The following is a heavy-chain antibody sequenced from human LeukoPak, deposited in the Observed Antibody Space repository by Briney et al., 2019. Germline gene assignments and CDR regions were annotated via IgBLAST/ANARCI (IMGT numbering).Heavy chain of an antibody. CDR1: GYTFTSYD. Sequence: ASVKVSCKASGYTFTSYDINWVRQATGQGLEWMGWMNPNSGNTGYAQKFQGRVTITGNTSISTAYMELSSLRSEDTAVYYCARGRITIFGVVIPDAFDIWGQGTRVTVSS. V-gene: IGHV1-8*03. CDR2: MNPNSGNT. D-gene: IGHD3-3*01. CDR3: ARGRITIFGVVIPDAFDI. J-gene: IGHJ3*02.